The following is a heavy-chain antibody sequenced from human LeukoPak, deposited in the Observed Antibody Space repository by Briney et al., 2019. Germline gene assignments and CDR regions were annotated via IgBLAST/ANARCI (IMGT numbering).Heavy chain of an antibody. D-gene: IGHD6-19*01. CDR3: AKTIAVGGYYYYYGMDV. J-gene: IGHJ6*02. V-gene: IGHV3-30-3*02. CDR2: MSNDGSNK. Sequence: GGSLRLSCAASGFTFSSYAMHWVRQAPGKGLEWVAVMSNDGSNKYYADSVKGRFTISRDNSKNTLYLQMNSLRAEDTAVYYCAKTIAVGGYYYYYGMDVWGQGTTVTVSS. CDR1: GFTFSSYA.